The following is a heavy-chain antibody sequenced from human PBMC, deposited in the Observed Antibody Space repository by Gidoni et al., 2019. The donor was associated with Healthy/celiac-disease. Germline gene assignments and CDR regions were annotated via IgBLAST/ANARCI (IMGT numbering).Heavy chain of an antibody. CDR2: ISSSSSTI. CDR1: GFTFSSYS. J-gene: IGHJ6*02. CDR3: ARESTSGSYFYYYYYGMDV. D-gene: IGHD1-26*01. V-gene: IGHV3-48*02. Sequence: EVQLVESGGGLVQPGGSLRLSCAASGFTFSSYSMNWVRQAPGKGLEWVSYISSSSSTIYYADSVKGRFTISRDNAKNSLYLQMNSLRDEDTAVYYCARESTSGSYFYYYYYGMDVWGQGTTVTVSS.